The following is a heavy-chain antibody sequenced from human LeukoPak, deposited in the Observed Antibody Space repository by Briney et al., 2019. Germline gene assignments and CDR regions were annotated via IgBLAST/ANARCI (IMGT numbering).Heavy chain of an antibody. Sequence: ASVTVSFKASGYTFTIYYMHWVRQAHGQGGEWMGIINTSGGSTSYAQKFQGRVTMTRDTSTSTVYMELSSLRSEDTAVYYCARDLGYCSGGSCYAGDYWGQGTLVTVSS. D-gene: IGHD2-15*01. CDR1: GYTFTIYY. CDR2: INTSGGST. J-gene: IGHJ4*02. CDR3: ARDLGYCSGGSCYAGDY. V-gene: IGHV1-46*01.